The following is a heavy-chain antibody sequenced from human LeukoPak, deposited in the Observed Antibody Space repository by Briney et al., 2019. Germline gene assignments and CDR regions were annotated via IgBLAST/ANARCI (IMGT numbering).Heavy chain of an antibody. V-gene: IGHV4-38-2*02. D-gene: IGHD5-18*01. CDR3: ARHGQTSMVPIDY. Sequence: PSETLSLTCSVSGYSISSGYYWGWLRQPPGKGLEWIGSIYHSGSSYYNPSLKSRVTISVDTSKTQFSLKVTSVTAADTAVYYCARHGQTSMVPIDYWGQGTLVTVSS. CDR2: IYHSGSS. CDR1: GYSISSGYY. J-gene: IGHJ4*02.